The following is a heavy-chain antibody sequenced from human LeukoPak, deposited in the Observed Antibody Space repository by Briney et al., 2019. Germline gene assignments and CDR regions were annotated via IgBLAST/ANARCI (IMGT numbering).Heavy chain of an antibody. CDR1: GGSFSGYY. J-gene: IGHJ4*02. Sequence: SETLSLTCAVYGGSFSGYYWSWIRQPPGKGLEWIGEINHSGSTNYNPSLKSRVTISVDTSKNQSSLKLSSVTAADTAVYYCASTLKLYGLGRTQTFDYWGQGTLVTVSS. D-gene: IGHD3-10*01. CDR2: INHSGST. CDR3: ASTLKLYGLGRTQTFDY. V-gene: IGHV4-34*01.